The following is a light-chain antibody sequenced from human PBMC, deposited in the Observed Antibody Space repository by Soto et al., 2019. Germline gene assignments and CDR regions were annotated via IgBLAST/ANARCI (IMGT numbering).Light chain of an antibody. J-gene: IGKJ1*01. Sequence: PGERATLSCRASQSVSSTYLAWYQQQPGQAPRLLMSGASSRATGIPDRFSGSGSGTDFTLTISRLEPEDFAVYYCQQYGSSPKTFGQGTKVDIK. CDR3: QQYGSSPKT. CDR2: GAS. CDR1: QSVSSTY. V-gene: IGKV3-20*01.